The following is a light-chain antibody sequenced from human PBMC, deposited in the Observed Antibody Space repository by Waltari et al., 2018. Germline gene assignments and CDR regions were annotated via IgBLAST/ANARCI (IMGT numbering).Light chain of an antibody. V-gene: IGKV3-15*01. CDR2: GAS. J-gene: IGKJ1*01. CDR3: QQYYNWPRT. CDR1: QRLSSN. Sequence: EIVMTQSPATLSASPGERASLSCRARQRLSSNLAWFQQRPGQPPRLLIYGASTRATGIPARFSGSGSGAEFTLTISSLQSEDFAVYYCQQYYNWPRTFGQGTKVEI.